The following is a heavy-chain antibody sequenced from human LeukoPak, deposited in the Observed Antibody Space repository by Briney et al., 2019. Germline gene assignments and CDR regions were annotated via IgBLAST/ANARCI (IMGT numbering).Heavy chain of an antibody. D-gene: IGHD3-10*01. Sequence: SETLSLTCAVYGGSFSDYYWTWIRQPPGKGLEWIAEINHGGSSKYNPSLKSLVTILVDTSKKQFSLKLTSVTAADAAVYYCAAVPESYYSVYYFNHWGQGTLVTVSS. CDR1: GGSFSDYY. V-gene: IGHV4-34*01. J-gene: IGHJ4*02. CDR3: AAVPESYYSVYYFNH. CDR2: INHGGSS.